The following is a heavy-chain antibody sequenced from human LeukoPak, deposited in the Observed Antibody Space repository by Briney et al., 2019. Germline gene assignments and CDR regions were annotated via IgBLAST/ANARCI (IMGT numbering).Heavy chain of an antibody. V-gene: IGHV1-2*02. D-gene: IGHD3-16*01. CDR3: AREDDYVWGSSTN. Sequence: ASVKVSCKASGYTFTGYYMHWVRQAPGQGLDWMGWINPNSGGTNYAQKFQGRVTMTTDTSTSTAYMELRSLRSDDTAVYYCAREDDYVWGSSTNWGQGTLVTVSS. CDR2: INPNSGGT. J-gene: IGHJ4*02. CDR1: GYTFTGYY.